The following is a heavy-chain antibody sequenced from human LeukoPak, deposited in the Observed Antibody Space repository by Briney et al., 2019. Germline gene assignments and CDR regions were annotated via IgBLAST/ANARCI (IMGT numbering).Heavy chain of an antibody. V-gene: IGHV3-21*01. Sequence: GGSLRLSCAASGFTFSSYSMNWVRQAPGKGLEWVSSISSSSSYIYYADSVKGRFTISRDNAKNSLYLQMNSLRAEDTAVYYCARGEVAPRGPGGGYWGQGTLVTVSS. CDR1: GFTFSSYS. CDR3: ARGEVAPRGPGGGY. CDR2: ISSSSSYI. D-gene: IGHD2-15*01. J-gene: IGHJ4*02.